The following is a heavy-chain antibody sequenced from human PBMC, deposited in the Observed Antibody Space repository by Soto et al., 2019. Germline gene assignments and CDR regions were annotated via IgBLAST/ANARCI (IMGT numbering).Heavy chain of an antibody. J-gene: IGHJ3*02. V-gene: IGHV4-34*01. CDR2: INHSGST. D-gene: IGHD5-12*01. CDR1: GGSFSGYD. Sequence: SETLSLTCAVYGGSFSGYDWSWIRQPPGKGLEWIGEINHSGSTNYNPSLKSRVTISVDTSKNQFSLKLSSVTAADTAVYYCARTKQWLRLGAFDIWGQGTMVTVSS. CDR3: ARTKQWLRLGAFDI.